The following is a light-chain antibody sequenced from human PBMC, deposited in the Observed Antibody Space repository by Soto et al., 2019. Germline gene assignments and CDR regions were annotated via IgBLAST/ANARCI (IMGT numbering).Light chain of an antibody. CDR1: RNY. V-gene: IGKV3-20*01. CDR3: QQYTGPLNT. CDR2: GAS. Sequence: RNYLAWCQQRPGQAPRLLIYGASTRAAGIPDRFSGSGSGTDFTLTITRLEPEDSAVYYCQQYTGPLNTFGQGTRLEIK. J-gene: IGKJ5*01.